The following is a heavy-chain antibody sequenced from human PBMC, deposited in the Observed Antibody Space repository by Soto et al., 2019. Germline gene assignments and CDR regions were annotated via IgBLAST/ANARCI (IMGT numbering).Heavy chain of an antibody. CDR3: ARDLLMTTGLRPYYYYGMDV. J-gene: IGHJ6*02. V-gene: IGHV3-11*05. Sequence: GGSLRLSCAASGFTFSDYYMSWIRQAPGKGLEWLSYISSSSSYINYADSVKGRFTISRDNAKNSLYLQMSRLRAEDTAVYYCARDLLMTTGLRPYYYYGMDVWGQGTTVTVSS. CDR2: ISSSSSYI. CDR1: GFTFSDYY. D-gene: IGHD4-4*01.